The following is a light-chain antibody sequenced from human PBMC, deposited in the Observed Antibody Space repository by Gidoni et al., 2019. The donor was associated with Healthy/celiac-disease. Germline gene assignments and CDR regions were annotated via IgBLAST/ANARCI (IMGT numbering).Light chain of an antibody. V-gene: IGKV3-11*01. CDR2: DAS. Sequence: EIVLTQSPATRSLSPGERATLSCRASQSVSSYLAWYQQKPGQAPRLLIYDASNRATGIPARFSGSGSGTDFTLTISSLEPEDFAVYYCQQRSNWXTFGQGTRLEIK. J-gene: IGKJ5*01. CDR3: QQRSNWXT. CDR1: QSVSSY.